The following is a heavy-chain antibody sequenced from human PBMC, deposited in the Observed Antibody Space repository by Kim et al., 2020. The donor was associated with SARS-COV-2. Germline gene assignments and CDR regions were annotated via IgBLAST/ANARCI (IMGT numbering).Heavy chain of an antibody. CDR2: IYSGGST. CDR1: GFTVSSNY. J-gene: IGHJ4*02. Sequence: GGSLRLSCAASGFTVSSNYMSWVRQAPGKGLEWVSVIYSGGSTYYADSVKGRFTISRDNSKNTLYLQMNSLRAEDTAVYYCAARRPAVAGDYWGQGTLVTASS. D-gene: IGHD6-19*01. V-gene: IGHV3-53*01. CDR3: AARRPAVAGDY.